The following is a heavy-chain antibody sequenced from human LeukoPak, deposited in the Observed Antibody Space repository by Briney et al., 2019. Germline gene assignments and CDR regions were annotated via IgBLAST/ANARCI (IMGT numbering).Heavy chain of an antibody. V-gene: IGHV3-30*18. CDR1: RFTFNSYG. CDR2: ISYDGSNK. CDR3: AKPRLRGVSYYFDY. D-gene: IGHD4-17*01. Sequence: GRSLRLSCAASRFTFNSYGMHWVRQAPGKGLEWVAVISYDGSNKYYADSVKGRFAISRDNSKNTLYLQMNSLRAEDTAVYYCAKPRLRGVSYYFDYWGQGTLVTVSS. J-gene: IGHJ4*02.